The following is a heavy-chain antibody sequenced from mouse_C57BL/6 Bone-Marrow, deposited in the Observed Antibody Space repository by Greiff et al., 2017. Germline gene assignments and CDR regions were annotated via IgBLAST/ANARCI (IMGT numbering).Heavy chain of an antibody. V-gene: IGHV10-3*01. CDR1: GFTFTTYA. CDR3: GRGRYFDV. Sequence: EVHLVESGGGLVQPKGSLKLSCAASGFTFTTYAMHWVRQAPGKGLEWVARIRSKSSNYATYYADSVKDRFTITRDDSPSMRYLQSENLKTEDTAMYYWGRGRYFDVWGTGTTVTVSS. CDR2: IRSKSSNYAT. J-gene: IGHJ1*03.